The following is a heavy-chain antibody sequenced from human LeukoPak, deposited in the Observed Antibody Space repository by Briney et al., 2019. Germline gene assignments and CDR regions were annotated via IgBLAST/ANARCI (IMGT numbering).Heavy chain of an antibody. V-gene: IGHV4-34*01. CDR1: GGSFSGYY. Sequence: PSETLSLTCAVYGGSFSGYYWSWIRRPPGKGLEWIGEINHSGSTNYNPSLKSRVTISVDTSKNQFSLKLSSVTAADTAVYYCARDRGSLWGQGTLVTVSS. J-gene: IGHJ4*02. D-gene: IGHD3-10*01. CDR2: INHSGST. CDR3: ARDRGSL.